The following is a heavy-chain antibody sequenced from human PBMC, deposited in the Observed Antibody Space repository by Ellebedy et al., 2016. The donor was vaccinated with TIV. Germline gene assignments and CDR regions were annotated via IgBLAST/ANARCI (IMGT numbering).Heavy chain of an antibody. CDR1: GFPLSGYW. D-gene: IGHD3-9*01. CDR3: AREGTGIFDW. CDR2: TKPDGGEK. V-gene: IGHV3-7*03. Sequence: GESLKTSCAASGFPLSGYWMSWVLQAPRKGLEWVANTKPDGGEKYYVDSVKGRFTVSRDNAKNSLSLQMNSLRAEDTAVYHCAREGTGIFDWWGQGTLVTVSS. J-gene: IGHJ4*02.